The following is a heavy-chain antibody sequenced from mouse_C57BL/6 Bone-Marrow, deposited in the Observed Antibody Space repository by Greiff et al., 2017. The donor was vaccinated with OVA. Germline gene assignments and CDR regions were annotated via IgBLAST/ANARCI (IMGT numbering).Heavy chain of an antibody. Sequence: EVLLVQSGGGLVQPKGSLKLSCAASGFSFNTYAMNWVRQAPGKGLEWVARLRRKNNNYASYYADSVKASFTIYKDDSESMLYLQMNNLQYEDTAMYDCVRHLDNCDYYAMDYWGQGTSVTVSS. CDR3: VRHLDNCDYYAMDY. CDR1: GFSFNTYA. V-gene: IGHV10-1*01. CDR2: LRRKNNNYAS. J-gene: IGHJ4*01. D-gene: IGHD1-3*01.